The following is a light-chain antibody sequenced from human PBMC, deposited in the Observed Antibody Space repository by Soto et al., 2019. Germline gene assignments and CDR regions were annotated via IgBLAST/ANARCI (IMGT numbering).Light chain of an antibody. CDR2: AAS. V-gene: IGKV1-17*01. CDR1: QGIGND. CDR3: QEYNSPPNT. Sequence: IQVTRSEIAVTASLGDRVTITCRASQGIGNDLGWYQQKPGRAPKLLIYAASNLQTGVPSRFSGSGSGTDFTLTISSLQPEDVATYYCQEYNSPPNTFGQGTKVDIK. J-gene: IGKJ1*01.